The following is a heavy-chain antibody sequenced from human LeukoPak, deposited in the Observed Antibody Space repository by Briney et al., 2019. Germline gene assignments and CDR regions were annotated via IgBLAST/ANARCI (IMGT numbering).Heavy chain of an antibody. V-gene: IGHV1-69*13. CDR3: ATKRGYSYGSPH. Sequence: SVNVSCKASGDTLSIYAIRWVRQAPGQGLEGMGGMIPILGTANYAQKFQGRVTITADESTSTAYMELSSLRSEDTAVYYCATKRGYSYGSPHWGQGTLVTVSS. CDR1: GDTLSIYA. CDR2: MIPILGTA. J-gene: IGHJ4*02. D-gene: IGHD5-18*01.